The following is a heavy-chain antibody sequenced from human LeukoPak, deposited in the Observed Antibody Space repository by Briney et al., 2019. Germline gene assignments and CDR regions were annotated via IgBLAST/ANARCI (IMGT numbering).Heavy chain of an antibody. CDR1: GFTFSNAW. Sequence: PRGSLSLSCAASGFTFSNAWMSWVRQGPGKGLEWVGRVKSKTDGGTTDYAAPVKGRFTISRDDSKNTLYLQMNSLKTEDTGVYYCTTSNTLATAWGQGTLVTVSS. CDR3: TTSNTLATA. D-gene: IGHD6-13*01. V-gene: IGHV3-15*01. J-gene: IGHJ5*02. CDR2: VKSKTDGGTT.